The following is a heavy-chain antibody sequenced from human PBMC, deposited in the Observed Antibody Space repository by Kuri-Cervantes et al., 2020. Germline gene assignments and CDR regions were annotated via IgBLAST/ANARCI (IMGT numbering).Heavy chain of an antibody. V-gene: IGHV1-3*01. Sequence: ASVKVSCKASGYTFTSYGISWVRQAPGQGLEWMGWINAGNGNTKYSQKFQGRVTITRDTSASTAYMELSSLRSEDTAVYYCARAAFSEYSGYDFDFDYWGQGTLVTVSS. CDR2: INAGNGNT. CDR1: GYTFTSYG. D-gene: IGHD5-12*01. J-gene: IGHJ4*02. CDR3: ARAAFSEYSGYDFDFDY.